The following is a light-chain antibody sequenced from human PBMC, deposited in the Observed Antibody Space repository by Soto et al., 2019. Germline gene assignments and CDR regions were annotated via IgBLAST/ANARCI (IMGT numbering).Light chain of an antibody. CDR3: SSYTSRSVV. V-gene: IGLV2-14*01. Sequence: QSALTQPASVSGSPVQSITISCTGTSSDVGGYNYVSWYQQHPGKAPKLMIYDVSNPPSGVSNRFSGSKSGNTASLTISGRQAEDQADYYCSSYTSRSVVFGGGTQLTAL. CDR2: DVS. CDR1: SSDVGGYNY. J-gene: IGLJ2*01.